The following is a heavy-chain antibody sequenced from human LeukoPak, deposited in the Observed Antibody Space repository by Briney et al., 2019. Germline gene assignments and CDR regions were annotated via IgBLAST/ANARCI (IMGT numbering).Heavy chain of an antibody. CDR2: MYTSGST. D-gene: IGHD3-3*01. J-gene: IGHJ4*02. CDR1: GGSISSYS. V-gene: IGHV4-4*07. CDR3: ASESGYYSHDY. Sequence: SETPSLTCTVSGGSISSYSWSWIRQPAEKGLEWIGRMYTSGSTNYNPSLKSRVTMSVDTSKNQFSLKLSSVTAADTAVYYCASESGYYSHDYWGQGTLVTVSS.